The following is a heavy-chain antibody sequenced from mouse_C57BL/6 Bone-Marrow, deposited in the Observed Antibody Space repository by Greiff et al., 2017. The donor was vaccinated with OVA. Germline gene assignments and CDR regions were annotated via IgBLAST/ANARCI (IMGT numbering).Heavy chain of an antibody. V-gene: IGHV1-39*01. CDR1: GYSFTDYN. Sequence: EVQLQESGPELVKPGASVKISCKASGYSFTDYNMNWVKQSNGKSLEWIGVINPNYGTTSYNQKFKGKATLTVDQSSSTAYMQLNSLTSEDSAVYYCARSGITTVSYAMDYWGQGTSVTVSS. D-gene: IGHD1-1*01. J-gene: IGHJ4*01. CDR3: ARSGITTVSYAMDY. CDR2: INPNYGTT.